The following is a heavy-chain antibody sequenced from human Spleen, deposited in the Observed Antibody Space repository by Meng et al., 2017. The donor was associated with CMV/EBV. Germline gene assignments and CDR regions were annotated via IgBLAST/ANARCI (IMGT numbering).Heavy chain of an antibody. D-gene: IGHD3-16*02. CDR3: ARDEMITFGGVIATYYYYGMDV. Sequence: GESLKISCAASGFTFSSYWMHWVRQAPGKGLVWVSCINSDGSSTSYADSVKGRFTISRDNAKNTLYLQMNSLRAEDTAVYYCARDEMITFGGVIATYYYYGMDVWGQGTTVTVSS. CDR1: GFTFSSYW. J-gene: IGHJ6*02. V-gene: IGHV3-74*01. CDR2: INSDGSST.